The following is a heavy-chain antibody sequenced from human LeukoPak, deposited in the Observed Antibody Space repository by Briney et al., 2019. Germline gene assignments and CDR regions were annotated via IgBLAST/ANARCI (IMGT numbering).Heavy chain of an antibody. D-gene: IGHD1-26*01. CDR2: VHYSGNT. J-gene: IGHJ6*03. Sequence: SETLSLTCTVSGGSIRSNNYHWGWIRQPPGKGLEWIGSVHYSGNTYYNPSLKSRVTISVDTSNNHFSLKLSSVTAADTAVYYCARHGTRYYYYYMDVWGKGTTVTISS. CDR1: GGSIRSNNYH. V-gene: IGHV4-39*01. CDR3: ARHGTRYYYYYMDV.